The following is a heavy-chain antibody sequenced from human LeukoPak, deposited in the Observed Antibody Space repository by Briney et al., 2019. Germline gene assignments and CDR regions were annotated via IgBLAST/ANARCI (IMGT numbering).Heavy chain of an antibody. CDR1: GFTFSSYS. CDR3: ARGVVVVPAGPGGFMDV. CDR2: ISSSSSYI. V-gene: IGHV3-21*01. Sequence: GGSLRLSCAASGFTFSSYSMNWVRQAPGKGLEWVSSISSSSSYIYYADSVKGRFTISRDNAKNSLYLQMNSLRAEDTAVYYCARGVVVVPAGPGGFMDVWGKGTTVTVSS. J-gene: IGHJ6*03. D-gene: IGHD2-2*01.